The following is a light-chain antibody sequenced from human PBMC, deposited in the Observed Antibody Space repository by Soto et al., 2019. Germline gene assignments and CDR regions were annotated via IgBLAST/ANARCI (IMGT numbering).Light chain of an antibody. CDR2: NVY. V-gene: IGLV2-14*03. Sequence: ALTQPASVSGSPGQSITISCTGTSSDVGAYNFVSWHQQHPGKAPKLMIYNVYDRPSGISYRFSGSKSGNTASLTISGLQGEDEADYYCSAYTVSRTYVFGNGTKV. CDR1: SSDVGAYNF. J-gene: IGLJ1*01. CDR3: SAYTVSRTYV.